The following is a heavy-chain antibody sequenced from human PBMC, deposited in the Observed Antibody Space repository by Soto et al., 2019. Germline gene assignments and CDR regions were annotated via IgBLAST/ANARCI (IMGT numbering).Heavy chain of an antibody. V-gene: IGHV4-59*01. CDR2: IYYSGST. CDR1: GGSISSYY. J-gene: IGHJ5*02. Sequence: SEPLSLTCTVSGGSISSYYWSWIRQPPEKGLEWIGYIYYSGSTNYNPSLKSRVTISVDTSKNQFSLKLSSVTAADTAVYYCARSTRDWFDPWGQGTLVTVS. CDR3: ARSTRDWFDP.